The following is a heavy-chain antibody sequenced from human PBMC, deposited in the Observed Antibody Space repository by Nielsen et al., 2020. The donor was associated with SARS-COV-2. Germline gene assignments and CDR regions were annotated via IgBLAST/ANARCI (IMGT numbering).Heavy chain of an antibody. J-gene: IGHJ6*03. Sequence: SETLSLTCTVSGGSISSSSYYWGWIRQPPGKGLEWIGSIYYSGSTYYNPSLKSRVTISVDTSKNQFSLKLSSVTAADTAVYYCASGRYGYCSSTSCYKGQYYMDVWGKGTTVTVSS. CDR2: IYYSGST. CDR3: ASGRYGYCSSTSCYKGQYYMDV. V-gene: IGHV4-39*01. CDR1: GGSISSSSYY. D-gene: IGHD2-2*02.